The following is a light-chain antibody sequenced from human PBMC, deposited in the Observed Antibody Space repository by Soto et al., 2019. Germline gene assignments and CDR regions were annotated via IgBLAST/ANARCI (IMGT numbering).Light chain of an antibody. V-gene: IGKV3-11*01. Sequence: DIVLTQSPVTLSLSPGDRATLSCRASQSISTYLAWFQQKPGQAPRLLIYDASNRAAGVPARFTGSGSGTDCTLSISSLEPEDFAVYYCQHRSTCPPDFGQGTRLEIK. CDR1: QSISTY. CDR3: QHRSTCPPD. CDR2: DAS. J-gene: IGKJ5*01.